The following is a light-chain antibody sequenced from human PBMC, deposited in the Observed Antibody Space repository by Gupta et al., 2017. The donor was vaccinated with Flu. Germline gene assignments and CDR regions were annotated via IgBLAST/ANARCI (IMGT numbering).Light chain of an antibody. CDR2: GAS. J-gene: IGKJ3*01. CDR1: QSISNY. V-gene: IGKV1-39*01. CDR3: QQSFNTPPA. Sequence: DIQMNQPPSSLSASVGDRVTITCRASQSISNYLTWYQQKPGKAPNLLIYGASSLQSGVPSRFSGSGSGTDFTLTISSLQPEDFATYYCQQSFNTPPAFGPGTKVDIK.